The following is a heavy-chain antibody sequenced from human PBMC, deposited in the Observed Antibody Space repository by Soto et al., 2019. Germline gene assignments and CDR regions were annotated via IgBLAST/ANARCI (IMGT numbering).Heavy chain of an antibody. V-gene: IGHV3-30-3*01. CDR2: ISYDGTNK. D-gene: IGHD2-15*01. CDR3: ARGDREDIAVVVGARPGEYGVDV. CDR1: GFTFSSYA. Sequence: QVQLVESGGGVLQPGRSLRLSCAASGFTFSSYAMHWVHQAPGKGLECVPVISYDGTNKFYRDSVKRRFTISRDNSKNTLYLQINSVGYEDTAVYYCARGDREDIAVVVGARPGEYGVDVWGQGTTVSVSS. J-gene: IGHJ6*02.